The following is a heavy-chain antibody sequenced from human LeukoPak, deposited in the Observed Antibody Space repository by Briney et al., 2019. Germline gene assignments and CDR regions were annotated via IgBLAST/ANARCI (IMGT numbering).Heavy chain of an antibody. V-gene: IGHV3-23*01. D-gene: IGHD3-10*01. CDR3: AKVGYYGSGSYLFDY. J-gene: IGHJ4*02. CDR1: GFTFSSYA. CDR2: ISGSGGST. Sequence: PGGSLRLSCAASGFTFSSYAMSWVRQAPGKGLGWVSAISGSGGSTYYADSVRGRFTISRDNSKNTLYLQMNSLRAEDTAVYYCAKVGYYGSGSYLFDYWGQGTLVTVSS.